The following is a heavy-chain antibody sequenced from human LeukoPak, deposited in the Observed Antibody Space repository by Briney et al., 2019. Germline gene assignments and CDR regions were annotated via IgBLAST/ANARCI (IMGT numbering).Heavy chain of an antibody. CDR1: GDSISSYY. CDR2: IHTSGTT. Sequence: SETLSLTCTVSGDSISSYYCTWIRQPAGKGLEWIGRIHTSGTTNYDPSLKSRVTMSEDTSKNQFSLKLSSVTAADTAVYYCARHRGVPAAPPWDWGQGTLVTVSS. CDR3: ARHRGVPAAPPWD. D-gene: IGHD2-2*01. J-gene: IGHJ4*02. V-gene: IGHV4-4*07.